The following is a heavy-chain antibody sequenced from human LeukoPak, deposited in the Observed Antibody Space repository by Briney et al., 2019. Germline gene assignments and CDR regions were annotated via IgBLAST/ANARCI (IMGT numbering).Heavy chain of an antibody. CDR2: INHSGST. CDR3: ARNPSDTAMVPYDY. CDR1: GGSFSGYY. J-gene: IGHJ4*02. V-gene: IGHV4-34*01. Sequence: SETLSLTCAVYGGSFSGYYWSWIRQPPGKGLEWIGEINHSGSTNYNPSLKSRVTISVDTSKNQFSLKLSSVTAADTAVYYCARNPSDTAMVPYDYWGQGTLITVSS. D-gene: IGHD5-18*01.